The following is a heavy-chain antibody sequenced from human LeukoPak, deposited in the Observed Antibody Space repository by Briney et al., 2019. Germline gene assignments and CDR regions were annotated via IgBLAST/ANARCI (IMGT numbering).Heavy chain of an antibody. CDR3: ARSHSGWQGHNNWFDP. Sequence: PSETLSLTCEVSGYSIRRDKYWGWIRQPPGKGLEWIGSIYHTGSTYYNPSLKSRVSISVDTSKNQFSLKFTSVTAADTAVYYCARSHSGWQGHNNWFDPWGQGTLVTVSS. CDR2: IYHTGST. CDR1: GYSIRRDKY. V-gene: IGHV4-38-2*01. D-gene: IGHD6-19*01. J-gene: IGHJ5*02.